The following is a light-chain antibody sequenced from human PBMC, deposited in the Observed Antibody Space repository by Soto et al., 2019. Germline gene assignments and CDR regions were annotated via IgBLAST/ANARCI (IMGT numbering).Light chain of an antibody. Sequence: DIQMTQSPSSVSASVGDRVTITCRASQDINKWVAWYQQKPGLAPNLVIYTASRLHGGGPSRFSGSASGTDFTLTISSLQPEDVATYYCQQGKSFPLTFGGGTKVEI. CDR2: TAS. J-gene: IGKJ4*01. V-gene: IGKV1-12*01. CDR3: QQGKSFPLT. CDR1: QDINKW.